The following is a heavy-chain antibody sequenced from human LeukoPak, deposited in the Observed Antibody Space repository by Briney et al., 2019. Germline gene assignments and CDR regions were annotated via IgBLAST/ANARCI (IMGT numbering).Heavy chain of an antibody. V-gene: IGHV4-4*09. CDR1: GGSISSQY. CDR3: ATSTGLRYYHDSSGYSHALDI. CDR2: ISPSGST. Sequence: PSETLSLTCTVSGGSISSQYWSWIRLPPGKGLEWIGYISPSGSTNYNPSVKSRVTISVDTSKSLLSLKLSAVTAADTAVYYCATSTGLRYYHDSSGYSHALDIWGQGTLVTVSS. J-gene: IGHJ3*02. D-gene: IGHD3-22*01.